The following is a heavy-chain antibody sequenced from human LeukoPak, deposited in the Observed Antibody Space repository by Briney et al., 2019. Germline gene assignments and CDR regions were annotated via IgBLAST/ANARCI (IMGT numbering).Heavy chain of an antibody. Sequence: PSETLSLTCAVYGGSFSGYYWSWIRQPPGKGLEWIGEINHSGSTNYNPSLKSRVTISVDTSKNQFSLKLSSVTAADTAVYYCARHVSPWLAQNWFDPWGQGTLVTVSS. V-gene: IGHV4-34*01. J-gene: IGHJ5*02. CDR3: ARHVSPWLAQNWFDP. D-gene: IGHD6-19*01. CDR2: INHSGST. CDR1: GGSFSGYY.